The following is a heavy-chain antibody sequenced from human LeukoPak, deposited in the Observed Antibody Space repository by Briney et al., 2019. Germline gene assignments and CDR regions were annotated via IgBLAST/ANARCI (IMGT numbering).Heavy chain of an antibody. J-gene: IGHJ6*03. Sequence: GGSLRLSCAASGFTVSSNYMSWVRQAPGKGLEWVSVLYSGGSTYYADSVKGRFTISRDNAKKTLYLQMNSLRAEDTAVYYCASGFFYYYYMDVWGKGTTVTISS. CDR3: ASGFFYYYYMDV. CDR1: GFTVSSNY. D-gene: IGHD2/OR15-2a*01. V-gene: IGHV3-53*01. CDR2: LYSGGST.